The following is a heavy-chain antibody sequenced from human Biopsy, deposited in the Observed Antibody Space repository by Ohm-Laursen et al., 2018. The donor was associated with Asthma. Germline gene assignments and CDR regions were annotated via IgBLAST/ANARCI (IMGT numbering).Heavy chain of an antibody. Sequence: ASVKVSCKISGYSLTDLSMHWVRQAPGQGLEWMGGHDHEEGGTVNARRFQGRVIMTEDTSTDTAYMELSSLSSDDTAVYCCASDFPKDYVRYNFQFWGQGTLVTVSS. V-gene: IGHV1-24*01. J-gene: IGHJ4*02. D-gene: IGHD4-17*01. CDR2: HDHEEGGT. CDR1: GYSLTDLS. CDR3: ASDFPKDYVRYNFQF.